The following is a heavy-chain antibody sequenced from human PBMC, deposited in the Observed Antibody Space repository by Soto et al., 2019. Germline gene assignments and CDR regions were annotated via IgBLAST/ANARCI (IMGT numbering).Heavy chain of an antibody. CDR3: AGAMTTRDPFDY. J-gene: IGHJ4*02. Sequence: ESGGGVVQPGRSLRLSCAASGFTFSSYAMHWVRQAPGKGLEWVAVISYDGSNKYYADSVKGRFTISRDNSKNTLYLQMNSLRAEDTAVYYCAGAMTTRDPFDYWGQGTLVTVSS. V-gene: IGHV3-30-3*01. CDR2: ISYDGSNK. D-gene: IGHD4-17*01. CDR1: GFTFSSYA.